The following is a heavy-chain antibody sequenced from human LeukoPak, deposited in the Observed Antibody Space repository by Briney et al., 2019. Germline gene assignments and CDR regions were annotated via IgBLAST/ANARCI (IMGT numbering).Heavy chain of an antibody. V-gene: IGHV4-39*01. CDR1: GGTISSSSYY. J-gene: IGHJ4*02. D-gene: IGHD6-19*01. CDR2: IYYSGST. CDR3: AKIGTAYSSGLFPDY. Sequence: SETLSLTCTVSGGTISSSSYYWGWIRQPPGKGLEWGGSIYYSGSTYDNPSLKGRVTISVDTSKNQFSLKLSSVTPATPAVYYCAKIGTAYSSGLFPDYWGQGPLVTVSS.